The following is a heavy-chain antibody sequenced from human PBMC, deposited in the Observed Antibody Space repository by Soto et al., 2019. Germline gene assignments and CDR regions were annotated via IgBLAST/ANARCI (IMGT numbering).Heavy chain of an antibody. Sequence: GGSLRLSCAASGFTFSSYWMHWVRQAPGKGLVWVSRINSDGSSTSYADSVKGRFTISRDNAKNTLYLQMNSLRAEDTAVYYCARVVGLHLGELSSAFDYWGQGTLVTVSS. J-gene: IGHJ4*02. CDR2: INSDGSST. V-gene: IGHV3-74*01. D-gene: IGHD3-16*02. CDR3: ARVVGLHLGELSSAFDY. CDR1: GFTFSSYW.